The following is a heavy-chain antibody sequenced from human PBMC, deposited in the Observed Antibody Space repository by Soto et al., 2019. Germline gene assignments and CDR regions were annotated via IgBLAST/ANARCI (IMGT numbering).Heavy chain of an antibody. V-gene: IGHV1-69*01. CDR3: ASWGGGWDRGWFDP. CDR1: GGTFSSYA. D-gene: IGHD6-19*01. J-gene: IGHJ5*02. CDR2: IIPIFGTA. Sequence: QVQLVQSGAEVKKPGSSVKVSCKASGGTFSSYAISWVRQAPGQGLEWMGGIIPIFGTANYAQKFQGRVTITADEATSTAYMERSSLRSEDTAVYYCASWGGGWDRGWFDPWGQGTLVTVSS.